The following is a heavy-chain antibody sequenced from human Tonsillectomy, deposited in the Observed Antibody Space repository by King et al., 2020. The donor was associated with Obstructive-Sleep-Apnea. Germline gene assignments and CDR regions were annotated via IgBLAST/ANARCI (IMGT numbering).Heavy chain of an antibody. CDR1: GYTFTSYG. CDR2: INGYNGKT. J-gene: IGHJ4*02. Sequence: QLVQSGAEVKKPGASVKVSCKASGYTFTSYGISWERQAPGQGLEWMGWINGYNGKTGYAQKLQDRVTMTTDTSTGTAYMKLRSLRSDDTAVYYCARYAVSAAGSTDQFDYWGQGTLLTVSS. V-gene: IGHV1-18*04. CDR3: ARYAVSAAGSTDQFDY. D-gene: IGHD6-13*01.